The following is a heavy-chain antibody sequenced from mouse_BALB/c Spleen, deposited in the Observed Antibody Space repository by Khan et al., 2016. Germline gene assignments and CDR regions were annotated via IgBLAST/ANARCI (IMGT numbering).Heavy chain of an antibody. Sequence: EVKLLESGPGLVKPSQSLSLTCTVTGYSITSDYAWNWIRQFPGNKLEWMGYIRYSGSTTYNPSLKSRISITRDTSTNQFFLTLSSVTTEDTATYYCTRAPTATRYFDVWGAGTTVTVSS. CDR2: IRYSGST. CDR3: TRAPTATRYFDV. V-gene: IGHV3-2*02. J-gene: IGHJ1*01. CDR1: GYSITSDYA. D-gene: IGHD1-2*01.